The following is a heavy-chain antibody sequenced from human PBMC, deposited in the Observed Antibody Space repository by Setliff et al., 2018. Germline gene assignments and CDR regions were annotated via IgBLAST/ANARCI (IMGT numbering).Heavy chain of an antibody. CDR2: VTPNGGSA. CDR1: GYTFNTYE. Sequence: ASVKVSCKASGYTFNTYEINWVRQAPGQGLEVMGWVTPNGGSAVYSQKFQGRVTTTSDTSITTAYMELSSLTSDDRAIYYCARGRIGSTWTGDYWGQGTLVTVSS. D-gene: IGHD2-15*01. CDR3: ARGRIGSTWTGDY. V-gene: IGHV1-8*01. J-gene: IGHJ4*02.